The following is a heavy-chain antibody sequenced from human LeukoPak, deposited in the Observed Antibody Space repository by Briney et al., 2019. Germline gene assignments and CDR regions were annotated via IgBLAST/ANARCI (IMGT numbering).Heavy chain of an antibody. D-gene: IGHD6-13*01. J-gene: IGHJ4*02. V-gene: IGHV3-7*01. Sequence: GGSLRLSCVASGFTFKSYWMSWVRQAPGKGLEWVANIKEDGGAEYYGDSVRGRFNISRDNAQNTLFLQLNSLRAEDTAVYYCARGGGSCWYPERYWGQGTLVTVSS. CDR2: IKEDGGAE. CDR1: GFTFKSYW. CDR3: ARGGGSCWYPERY.